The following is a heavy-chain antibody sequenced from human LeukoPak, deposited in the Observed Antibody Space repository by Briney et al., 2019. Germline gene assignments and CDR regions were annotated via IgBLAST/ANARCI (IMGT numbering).Heavy chain of an antibody. CDR1: GYTFTGYY. D-gene: IGHD6-13*01. V-gene: IGHV1-2*02. CDR3: ARAPKTGYSSSPEEKPFDP. CDR2: INPNSGGT. Sequence: ASVKVSCKASGYTFTGYYMHWVRQAPGQGLEWMGWINPNSGGTNYAQKFQGRVTMTRDTSISTAYMELSRLRSDDTAVYYCARAPKTGYSSSPEEKPFDPWGQGTLVTVSS. J-gene: IGHJ5*02.